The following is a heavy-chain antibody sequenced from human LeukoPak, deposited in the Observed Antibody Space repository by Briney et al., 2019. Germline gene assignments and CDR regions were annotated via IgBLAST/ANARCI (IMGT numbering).Heavy chain of an antibody. Sequence: GASVKVSCKASGYTFATYAMHWVRQAPGQRLEWIGWSNAGNGNTKYSQEFQGRVTITRDTSASTAYMELSSLRSEDMAVYYCARDRLGLSSPGYYYYGMDVWGQGTTVTVSS. CDR1: GYTFATYA. CDR3: ARDRLGLSSPGYYYYGMDV. V-gene: IGHV1-3*02. D-gene: IGHD6-13*01. J-gene: IGHJ6*02. CDR2: SNAGNGNT.